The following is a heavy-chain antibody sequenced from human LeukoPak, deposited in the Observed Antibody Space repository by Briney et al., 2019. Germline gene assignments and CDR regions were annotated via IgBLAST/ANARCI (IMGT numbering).Heavy chain of an antibody. Sequence: SETLSLTCTVSDYSISSDDYWGWIRQPPGKGLEWIGSIFHSGSLYYNPSLKSRVTISVDTSKNQFSLKLSSVTAADTAVYYCARSVAKKDTLGPGSAFDIWGQGIMVTVSS. D-gene: IGHD2-15*01. CDR3: ARSVAKKDTLGPGSAFDI. CDR2: IFHSGSL. J-gene: IGHJ3*02. CDR1: DYSISSDDY. V-gene: IGHV4-38-2*02.